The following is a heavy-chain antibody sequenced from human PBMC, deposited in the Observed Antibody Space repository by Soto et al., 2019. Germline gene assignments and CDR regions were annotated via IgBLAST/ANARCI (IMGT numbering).Heavy chain of an antibody. CDR3: ARDHPGVAGTDYYYGMDV. J-gene: IGHJ6*02. D-gene: IGHD6-19*01. Sequence: ASVKVSCKASGYTFTSYDINWVRQATGQGLEWMGWMNPNSGNAGYAQKFQGRVTMTRNTSISTAYMELSSLRSEDTAVYYCARDHPGVAGTDYYYGMDVWGQGTTVTVSS. CDR2: MNPNSGNA. CDR1: GYTFTSYD. V-gene: IGHV1-8*01.